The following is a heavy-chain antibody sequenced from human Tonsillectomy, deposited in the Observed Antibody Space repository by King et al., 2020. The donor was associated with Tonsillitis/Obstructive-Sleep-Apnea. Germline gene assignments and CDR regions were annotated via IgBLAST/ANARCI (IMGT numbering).Heavy chain of an antibody. CDR3: AKGQRFCSSTSCYYGMDV. Sequence: VQLVESGGGLVQPGGSLRLSCAASGFTFSSYAMSWVRQAPGKGLEWVSAISGSGGSTYYEDSVKGRFTISRDNSKNTLYLQMNSLRAEDTSVYYCAKGQRFCSSTSCYYGMDVWGQGTTVTVSS. CDR2: ISGSGGST. V-gene: IGHV3-23*04. D-gene: IGHD2-2*01. CDR1: GFTFSSYA. J-gene: IGHJ6*02.